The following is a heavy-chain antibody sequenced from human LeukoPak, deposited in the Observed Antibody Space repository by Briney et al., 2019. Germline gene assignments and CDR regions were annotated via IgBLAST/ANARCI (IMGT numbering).Heavy chain of an antibody. Sequence: ASVKVSCKASGYTFSSYYIHWVRQAPGQGLDWMGIINPSGGSKSYAEKFRGRVTMTRDTSISTAYMEVSGMTSDDTAVYYCATSGGTSGPELDYWGQGTLVTVSS. D-gene: IGHD3-3*01. CDR3: ATSGGTSGPELDY. V-gene: IGHV1-46*01. CDR1: GYTFSSYY. J-gene: IGHJ4*02. CDR2: INPSGGSK.